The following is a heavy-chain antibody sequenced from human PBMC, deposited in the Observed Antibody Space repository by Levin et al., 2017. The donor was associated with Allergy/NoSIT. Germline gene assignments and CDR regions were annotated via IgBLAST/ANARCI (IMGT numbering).Heavy chain of an antibody. Sequence: SCAASGFTFNTYVMTWVRQAPGKGLEWVSSIFSSGGRTYYADSVKGRFTISRDNSKNTVYLQMNALRAEDSAVYYCAKTRATVRTYYFDFWGQGTLVTVSS. D-gene: IGHD4-17*01. CDR1: GFTFNTYV. V-gene: IGHV3-23*01. CDR2: IFSSGGRT. CDR3: AKTRATVRTYYFDF. J-gene: IGHJ4*02.